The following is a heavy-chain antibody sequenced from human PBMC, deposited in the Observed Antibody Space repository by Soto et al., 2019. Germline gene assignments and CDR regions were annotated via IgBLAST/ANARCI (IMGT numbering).Heavy chain of an antibody. CDR3: ARSYGSYFDY. CDR2: IYYSGST. J-gene: IGHJ4*02. V-gene: IGHV4-39*01. Sequence: PSETLSLTCTVSGCSISSSSYYWGWICQPPGKGLEWIGSIYYSGSTYYNPSLKSRVTISVDTSKNQFSLKLSSVTAADTAVYYCARSYGSYFDYWGQGTLVTVSS. D-gene: IGHD5-18*01. CDR1: GCSISSSSYY.